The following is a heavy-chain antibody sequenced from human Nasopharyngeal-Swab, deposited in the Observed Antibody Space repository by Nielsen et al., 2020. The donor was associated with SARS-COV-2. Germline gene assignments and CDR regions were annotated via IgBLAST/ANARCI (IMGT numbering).Heavy chain of an antibody. CDR2: IYYSGST. D-gene: IGHD3-3*01. V-gene: IGHV4-59*13. CDR1: GGSISSYY. Sequence: SETLSLTFNVSGGSISSYYWSWIRKPPGKGLEGIGYIYYSGSTNYNPSLKSRVTISVDTSKNQFSLKLSSVTAADTAVYYCARSPSSRITIFGVVSNFDYWGQGTLVTVSS. CDR3: ARSPSSRITIFGVVSNFDY. J-gene: IGHJ4*02.